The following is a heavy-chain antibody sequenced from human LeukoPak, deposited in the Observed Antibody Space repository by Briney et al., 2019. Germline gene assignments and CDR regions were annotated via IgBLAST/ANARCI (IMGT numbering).Heavy chain of an antibody. CDR2: IYTSGST. D-gene: IGHD6-13*01. V-gene: IGHV4-4*07. CDR1: GGSISSYY. CDR3: ARPLTDIAAAGTESNDAFDI. Sequence: PSETLSLTCTVSGGSISSYYWSWIRQPAGKGLEWIGRIYTSGSTDYNPSLKSRVTMSVDTSKNQFSLKLSSVTAADTAVYYCARPLTDIAAAGTESNDAFDIWGQGTMVTVSS. J-gene: IGHJ3*02.